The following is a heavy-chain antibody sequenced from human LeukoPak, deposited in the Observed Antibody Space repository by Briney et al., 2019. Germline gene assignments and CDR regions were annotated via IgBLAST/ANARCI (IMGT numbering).Heavy chain of an antibody. Sequence: SETLSLTCTVSGGFLSSSSYYWGWIRQPPGKGLEWIGSIYYSGSTYYNPSLKSRVTISVDTSKNQFSLKLSSVTAADTAVYYCARHIEYNWNNPLYFDYWGQGTLVTVSS. V-gene: IGHV4-39*01. CDR1: GGFLSSSSYY. CDR2: IYYSGST. CDR3: ARHIEYNWNNPLYFDY. D-gene: IGHD1/OR15-1a*01. J-gene: IGHJ4*02.